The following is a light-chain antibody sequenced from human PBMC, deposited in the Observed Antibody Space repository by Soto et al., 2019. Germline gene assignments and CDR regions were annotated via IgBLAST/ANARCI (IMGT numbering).Light chain of an antibody. J-gene: IGKJ1*01. CDR3: QQYYSPWT. V-gene: IGKV4-1*01. CDR1: QSVLYSSNNKNY. Sequence: DIVMTQSPDSLAVSLGERATINCKSSQSVLYSSNNKNYLAWYQQKPGQPPKLLIYWASTRESGVPDRFSGSGCWADFTLYISRLQAEYLAVYYCQQYYSPWTFGQGTKVDLK. CDR2: WAS.